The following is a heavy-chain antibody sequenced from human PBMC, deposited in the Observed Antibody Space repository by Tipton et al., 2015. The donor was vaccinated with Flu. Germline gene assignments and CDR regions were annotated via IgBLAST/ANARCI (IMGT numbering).Heavy chain of an antibody. CDR2: IYPSGTT. CDR3: ARSRVFDI. Sequence: GLVKPSETLSLTCTVSSGSIRSTNYFCAWIRQPPGKRLELIGSIYPSGTTYYNPSLKSRVTISVDMSKNQFSLRLRSVTAADTAVYYCARSRVFDIWGQGTMLTVSS. J-gene: IGHJ3*02. V-gene: IGHV4-39*01. CDR1: SGSIRSTNYF.